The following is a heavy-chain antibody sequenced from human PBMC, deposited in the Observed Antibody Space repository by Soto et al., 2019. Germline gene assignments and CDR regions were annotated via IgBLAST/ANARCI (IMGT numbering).Heavy chain of an antibody. CDR3: ARSLLLASTDSFHFDF. V-gene: IGHV3-23*01. Sequence: EVQLLESGGGLVQPGGSLVLSCAASGFTFSSYAMSWVRQAPGKGLEWVSFISGGGTDAYYADSVKGRFTISRDNSRNTLYLQMTSLRADDTAVYYCARSLLLASTDSFHFDFWGQGTLVTVSS. CDR2: ISGGGTDA. J-gene: IGHJ4*02. CDR1: GFTFSSYA. D-gene: IGHD3-3*02.